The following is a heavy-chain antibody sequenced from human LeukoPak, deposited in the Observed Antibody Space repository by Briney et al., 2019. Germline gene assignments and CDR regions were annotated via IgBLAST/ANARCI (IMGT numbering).Heavy chain of an antibody. Sequence: ASVKVSCKASGYTFTSYGISWVRQAPGQGLEWKGWISAYNGNSNYAQKLQGRVTMTTDTSTSTAYMELRSLRSDDTAVYYCARRYCSSTSCSLYYFDYWGQGTLATVSS. V-gene: IGHV1-18*01. D-gene: IGHD2-2*01. CDR1: GYTFTSYG. CDR3: ARRYCSSTSCSLYYFDY. J-gene: IGHJ4*02. CDR2: ISAYNGNS.